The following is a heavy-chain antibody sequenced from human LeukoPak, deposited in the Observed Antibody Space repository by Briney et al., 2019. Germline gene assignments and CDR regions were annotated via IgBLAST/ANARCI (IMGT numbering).Heavy chain of an antibody. Sequence: PGGSLRLSCAASGFIFSSYSMNWVRQAPGKGLEWVAVIWYDGSNKYYADSVKGRFTISRDNSKNTLYLQMNSLRAEDTAVYYCARDLKGDGYFDYWGQGTLVTVSS. CDR1: GFIFSSYS. V-gene: IGHV3-33*08. J-gene: IGHJ4*02. CDR2: IWYDGSNK. CDR3: ARDLKGDGYFDY. D-gene: IGHD2-21*02.